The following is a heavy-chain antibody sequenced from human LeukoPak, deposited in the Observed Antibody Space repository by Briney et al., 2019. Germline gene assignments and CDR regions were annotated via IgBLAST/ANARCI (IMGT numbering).Heavy chain of an antibody. Sequence: GASVKVSCKVSGYTLTELSMHWVRQAPGKGLEWMGGFDPEDGETIYAQKFQGRVTMTEDTSTDTAYMELSSLRSEDTAVYYCATVLRSSWPSPFDYWGQGTLVTVSS. J-gene: IGHJ4*02. D-gene: IGHD6-13*01. CDR1: GYTLTELS. CDR2: FDPEDGET. V-gene: IGHV1-24*01. CDR3: ATVLRSSWPSPFDY.